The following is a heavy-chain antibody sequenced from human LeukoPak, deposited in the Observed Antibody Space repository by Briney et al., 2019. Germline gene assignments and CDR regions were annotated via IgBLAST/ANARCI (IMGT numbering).Heavy chain of an antibody. CDR3: ARRYCSTTNCYAFDD. CDR2: ISFSSDYI. D-gene: IGHD2-2*01. Sequence: GGSLRLSCAASGFTFSTYSMNWVRLAPGKGLEWVSSISFSSDYIYYADSVKGRFTISRDNARSSLYLQMNSLRAEDTAVYYCARRYCSTTNCYAFDDWGQGTLVTVSS. CDR1: GFTFSTYS. J-gene: IGHJ4*02. V-gene: IGHV3-21*01.